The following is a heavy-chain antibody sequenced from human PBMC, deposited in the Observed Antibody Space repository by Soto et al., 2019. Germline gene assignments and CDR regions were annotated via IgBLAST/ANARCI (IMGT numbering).Heavy chain of an antibody. CDR1: GGSFSGYY. V-gene: IGHV4-34*01. CDR3: ARGSPAAMDRVEP. CDR2: INHSGST. J-gene: IGHJ5*02. Sequence: QVQLQQWGAGLLKPSETLSLTCAVYGGSFSGYYWSWIRQPPGKGLEWIGEINHSGSTNYHPSLKSRVTISVDTSQNQFSMKLSSVTAADTAVYYGARGSPAAMDRVEPWCQGTLVTVSS. D-gene: IGHD2-2*01.